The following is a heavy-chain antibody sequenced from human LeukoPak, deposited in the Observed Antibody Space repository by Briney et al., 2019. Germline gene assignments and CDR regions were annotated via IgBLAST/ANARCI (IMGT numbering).Heavy chain of an antibody. CDR2: VYYSGST. V-gene: IGHV4-30-4*07. J-gene: IGHJ4*02. Sequence: SETLSLTCAVSGGSISSGGYSWTWIRQPPGKGLECVGHVYYSGSTYYNPSLKSRVTISVDTSKNQFSLKLSSVTAADTAVYYCARVGYSSSGNYYNDRGAFDYWGQGTLVTVSS. D-gene: IGHD3-10*01. CDR1: GGSISSGGYS. CDR3: ARVGYSSSGNYYNDRGAFDY.